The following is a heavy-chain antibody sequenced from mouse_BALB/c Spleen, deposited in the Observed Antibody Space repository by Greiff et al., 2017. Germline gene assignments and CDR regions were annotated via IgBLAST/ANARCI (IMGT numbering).Heavy chain of an antibody. J-gene: IGHJ2*01. Sequence: VKLMESGPGLVAPSQSLSITCTVSGFSLTSYGVHWVRQPPGKGLEWLGVIWAGGSTNYNSALMSRLSISKDNSKSQVFLKMNSLQTDDTAMYYCARERRAGDYFDYWGQGTTLTVSS. V-gene: IGHV2-9*02. D-gene: IGHD3-3*01. CDR1: GFSLTSYG. CDR2: IWAGGST. CDR3: ARERRAGDYFDY.